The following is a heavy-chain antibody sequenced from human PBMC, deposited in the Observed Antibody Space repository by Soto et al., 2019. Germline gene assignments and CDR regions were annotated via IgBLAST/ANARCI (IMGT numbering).Heavy chain of an antibody. Sequence: PSETLSLTCAVYGGSFSGYYWSWIRQPPGKGLEWIGEINHSGSTNYNPSLKSRVTISVDTSKNQFSLKLSSVTAADTAVYYCAGSSGWPVYYYYYGMDVWGQGTTVTVSS. J-gene: IGHJ6*02. CDR1: GGSFSGYY. V-gene: IGHV4-34*01. CDR3: AGSSGWPVYYYYYGMDV. D-gene: IGHD6-19*01. CDR2: INHSGST.